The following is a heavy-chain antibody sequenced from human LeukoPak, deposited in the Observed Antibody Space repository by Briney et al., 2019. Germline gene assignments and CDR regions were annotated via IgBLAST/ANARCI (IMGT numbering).Heavy chain of an antibody. Sequence: GGSLRLSCAASGFILSSYWMSWVRQAPGKGLEWVANIKQDGSEKYYVDSVKGRFTISRDNAKNSLYLQMNSLRAEDTALYYCARDSTGYGYEEWNWGQGTLVTVSS. CDR1: GFILSSYW. V-gene: IGHV3-7*01. CDR3: ARDSTGYGYEEWN. D-gene: IGHD5-18*01. J-gene: IGHJ4*02. CDR2: IKQDGSEK.